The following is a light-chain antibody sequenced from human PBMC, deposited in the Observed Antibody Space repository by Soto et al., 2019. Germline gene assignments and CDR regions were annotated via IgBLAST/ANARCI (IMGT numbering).Light chain of an antibody. CDR1: QSVSSN. V-gene: IGKV3-15*01. CDR3: HQYNNWPPIT. CDR2: DAS. Sequence: EIVMTQSPTTLSVSPGERATLSCRASQSVSSNLAWYQQKPGQAPRLLIYDASTRATGIPARFSGSGSGTEFILTISSLQPEDFAVYYCHQYNNWPPITFGQGTRLEI. J-gene: IGKJ5*01.